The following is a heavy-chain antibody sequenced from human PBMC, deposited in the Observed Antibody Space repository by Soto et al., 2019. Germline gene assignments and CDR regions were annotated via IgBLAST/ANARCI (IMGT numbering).Heavy chain of an antibody. CDR2: VSPKSGGT. V-gene: IGHV1-2*02. J-gene: IGHJ4*02. CDR1: GYSFIDYY. Sequence: ASVKVSCKASGYSFIDYYMHWVRQAPGQGFEWMGRVSPKSGGTNYAQKFEGRVTMTWDTSLNTAYMELSSLISEDTAVYYCARPPGYISDWYYFDLWGQGTLVTVSS. D-gene: IGHD3-9*01. CDR3: ARPPGYISDWYYFDL.